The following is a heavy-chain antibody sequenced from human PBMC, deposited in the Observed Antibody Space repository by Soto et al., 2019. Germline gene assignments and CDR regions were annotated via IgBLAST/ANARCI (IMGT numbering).Heavy chain of an antibody. Sequence: QVQLVESGGGVVQAGRSLRLSCTDSGFTFSTYGMHWVRQAPGKGLEWVAVISYDGNHKYYADFVEGRFTISRDNSEKTLYLQMNSLRPEDTASYYCGRDRRYFGWLASVEYWGQGTQVTVSS. CDR3: GRDRRYFGWLASVEY. CDR2: ISYDGNHK. D-gene: IGHD3-9*01. J-gene: IGHJ4*02. V-gene: IGHV3-30*03. CDR1: GFTFSTYG.